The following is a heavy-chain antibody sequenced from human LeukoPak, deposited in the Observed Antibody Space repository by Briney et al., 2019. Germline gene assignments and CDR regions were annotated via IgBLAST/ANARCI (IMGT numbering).Heavy chain of an antibody. CDR3: ARYGSGSTWFDP. D-gene: IGHD3-10*01. V-gene: IGHV4-30-4*01. Sequence: PSETLSLTCTVSGGSISSDNYQWSWIRQPPGKGLEWIGYINYSGSTYYNPSLKSRVTISVGTSKNHFSLKLSSATAADTAVYYCARYGSGSTWFDPWGQGTLVTVSS. J-gene: IGHJ5*02. CDR1: GGSISSDNYQ. CDR2: INYSGST.